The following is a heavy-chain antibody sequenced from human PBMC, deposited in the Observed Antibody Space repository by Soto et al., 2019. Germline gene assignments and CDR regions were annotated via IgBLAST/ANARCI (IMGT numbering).Heavy chain of an antibody. CDR2: ISYDGSNK. CDR1: GFTFSSYG. V-gene: IGHV3-30*18. J-gene: IGHJ6*02. D-gene: IGHD5-12*01. CDR3: AKRYSGYDSPSYYYYGMDV. Sequence: QVQLVESGGGVVQPGRSLRLSCAASGFTFSSYGMHWVRQAPGKGLEWVAVISYDGSNKYYADSVKGRFTISRDNSKNTLYLQMNSLRAEDTAVYYCAKRYSGYDSPSYYYYGMDVWGQGTTVTVSS.